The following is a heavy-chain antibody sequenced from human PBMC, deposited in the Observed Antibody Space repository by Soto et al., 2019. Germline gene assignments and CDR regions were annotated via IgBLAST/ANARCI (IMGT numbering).Heavy chain of an antibody. CDR2: ISGSGGRT. CDR3: AKDLDAVAGFFDY. Sequence: EVQLLESGGGLVQPGGSLRLSCAASGFTFSSYAMSWVRQAPGKGLEWVSGISGSGGRTYYADSVKGLFTISRDNSKNPLYLQMNSLRAEDTAVYYCAKDLDAVAGFFDYWGQGTLVTVSS. D-gene: IGHD6-19*01. J-gene: IGHJ4*02. V-gene: IGHV3-23*01. CDR1: GFTFSSYA.